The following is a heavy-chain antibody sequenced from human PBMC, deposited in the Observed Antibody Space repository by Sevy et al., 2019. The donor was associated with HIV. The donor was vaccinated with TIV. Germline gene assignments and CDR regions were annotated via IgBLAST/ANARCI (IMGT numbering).Heavy chain of an antibody. CDR2: ISYDGSNK. J-gene: IGHJ4*02. Sequence: GESLKISCAASGFTFSSYAMHWVRQAPGKGLEWVAVISYDGSNKYYADSVKGRFTISRDNSKNTRYLQMNSLRAEDTAVYYCARGYYYDSSGYLGGYYFDYWGQGTLVTVSS. V-gene: IGHV3-30*04. CDR3: ARGYYYDSSGYLGGYYFDY. D-gene: IGHD3-22*01. CDR1: GFTFSSYA.